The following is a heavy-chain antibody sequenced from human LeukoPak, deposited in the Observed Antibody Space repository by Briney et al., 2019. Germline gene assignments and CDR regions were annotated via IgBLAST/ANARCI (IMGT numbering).Heavy chain of an antibody. V-gene: IGHV4-34*01. J-gene: IGHJ6*03. CDR1: GGSFSGYY. CDR3: ASTYSNYPQGSRYYYYMDV. D-gene: IGHD4-11*01. CDR2: INHSGST. Sequence: SETLSLTCAVYGGSFSGYYWSWIRQPPGKGLEWIGEINHSGSTNYNPSLKSRVTISVDTSKNQFSLKLSSVTAADTAVYYCASTYSNYPQGSRYYYYMDVWGKGTTVTVSS.